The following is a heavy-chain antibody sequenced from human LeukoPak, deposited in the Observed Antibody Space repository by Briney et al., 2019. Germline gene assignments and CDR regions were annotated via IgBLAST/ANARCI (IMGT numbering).Heavy chain of an antibody. J-gene: IGHJ4*02. CDR2: IYHSGST. CDR3: ATGRYFDWLFPWGY. V-gene: IGHV4-38-2*02. Sequence: SETLSLTCTVSGYSISSGYYWGWIRQPPGKGLEWIGSIYHSGSTYYNPSLKSRVTISVDTSKNQFSLKLSSVTAADTAVYYCATGRYFDWLFPWGYWGQGTLVTVSS. D-gene: IGHD3-9*01. CDR1: GYSISSGYY.